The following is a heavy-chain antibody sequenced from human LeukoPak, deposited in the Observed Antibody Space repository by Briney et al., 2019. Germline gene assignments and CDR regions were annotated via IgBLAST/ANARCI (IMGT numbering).Heavy chain of an antibody. J-gene: IGHJ4*02. V-gene: IGHV3-33*01. CDR3: ARDGSYYDILAFLDY. CDR1: GFTFSSYG. D-gene: IGHD3-9*01. CDR2: IWYDGSNK. Sequence: GGSLRLSCAASGFTFSSYGMHWVRQAPGKGLEWVAVIWYDGSNKYYADSVKGRFTTSRDNSKNTLYLQMNSLRAEDTAVYYCARDGSYYDILAFLDYWGQGTLVTVSS.